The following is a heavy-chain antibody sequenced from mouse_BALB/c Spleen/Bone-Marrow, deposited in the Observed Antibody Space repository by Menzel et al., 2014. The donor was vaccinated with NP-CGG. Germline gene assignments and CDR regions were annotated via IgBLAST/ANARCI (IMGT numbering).Heavy chain of an antibody. CDR1: GNTFTRYA. Sequence: VQVVESGVELVKPGASVKLPCKASGNTFTRYAINWIRQRPEQELEWIGWIFPGDSTTKYNEKFKGKVTLSTDKSSSTVQMQLSRLTSEDSAVYCCVSSRLRDWYFDVWGAGTTVTISS. D-gene: IGHD1-2*01. CDR3: VSSRLRDWYFDV. J-gene: IGHJ1*01. V-gene: IGHV1S56*01. CDR2: IFPGDSTT.